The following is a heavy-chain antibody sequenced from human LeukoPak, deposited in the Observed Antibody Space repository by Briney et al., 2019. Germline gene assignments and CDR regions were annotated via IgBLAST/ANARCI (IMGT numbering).Heavy chain of an antibody. D-gene: IGHD5-18*01. CDR3: ARRGYSYDPDY. J-gene: IGHJ4*02. CDR1: GYSFPSYW. CDR2: IYAGDSDT. Sequence: GESLHISCQCSGYSFPSYWLGWVRPMPGKGLEGMGVIYAGDSDTRYSPSFQCQVTISADKSISTAHLQWISLKASDTAMYYCARRGYSYDPDYWGQGTLVTVSS. V-gene: IGHV5-51*01.